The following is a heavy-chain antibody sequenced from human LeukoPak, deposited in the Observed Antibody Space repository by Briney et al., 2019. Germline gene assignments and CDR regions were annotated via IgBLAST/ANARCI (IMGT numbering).Heavy chain of an antibody. Sequence: SETLSLTCTVSGGSITTSSYYWGWIRQPPGKGLEWIGSIYYSGSTYYNPSLKSRVTISVDTSKNQFSLKLSSVTAADTAVYYCARDPSREAARPDWYFDLWGRGTLVTVSS. V-gene: IGHV4-39*07. CDR1: GGSITTSSYY. J-gene: IGHJ2*01. CDR3: ARDPSREAARPDWYFDL. D-gene: IGHD6-6*01. CDR2: IYYSGST.